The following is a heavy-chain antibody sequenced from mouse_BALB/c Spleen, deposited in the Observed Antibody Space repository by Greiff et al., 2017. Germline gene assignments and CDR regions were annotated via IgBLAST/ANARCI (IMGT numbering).Heavy chain of an antibody. CDR2: ISSGSSNI. J-gene: IGHJ4*01. CDR1: GFTFSSFG. CDR3: ARLLVRGYAMDY. V-gene: IGHV5-17*02. Sequence: EVKLMESGGGLVQPGGSRKLSCAASGFTFSSFGMYWVRQAPEKGLEWVAYISSGSSNIYYADTVKGRFTITRDNNKNTLYLQMTSLRSKDTDMYYCARLLVRGYAMDYWGQGTSVTVSS.